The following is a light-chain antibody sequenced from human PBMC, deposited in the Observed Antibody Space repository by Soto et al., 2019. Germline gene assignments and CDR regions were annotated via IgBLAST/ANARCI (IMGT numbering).Light chain of an antibody. V-gene: IGKV3-11*01. CDR2: DAS. Sequence: EIVMTQSPATLSLSPWERATLSCRASQSVASDCLAWYQQKPGQAPRLLIYDASNRATGIPARFSGSGSGTDFTLTISSLEPEDFAVYYCQQRSNWPPLTFGGGTKVDIK. CDR3: QQRSNWPPLT. J-gene: IGKJ4*01. CDR1: QSVASDC.